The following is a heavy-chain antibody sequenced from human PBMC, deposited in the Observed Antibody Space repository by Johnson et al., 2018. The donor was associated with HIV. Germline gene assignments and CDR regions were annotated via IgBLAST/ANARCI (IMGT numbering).Heavy chain of an antibody. CDR1: GFTFSRFG. D-gene: IGHD1-26*01. CDR3: AKPYRDLLDAFHI. CDR2: IRYDGTNR. J-gene: IGHJ3*02. V-gene: IGHV3-30*02. Sequence: QVQVLESGGGVVQPGGSLRLSCETSGFTFSRFGMHWVRQAPGKGLEWVAFIRYDGTNRFYADSVKGRFTISRDNAKSTIYLKLNSLRAEDTAVFYCAKPYRDLLDAFHIWGQGTMVTVSS.